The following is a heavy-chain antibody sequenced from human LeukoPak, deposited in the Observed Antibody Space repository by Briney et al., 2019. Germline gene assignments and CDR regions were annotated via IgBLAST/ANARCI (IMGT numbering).Heavy chain of an antibody. Sequence: SGALSLPCAAAGCSISSGYFRGWVRQPPGKGLEWVGSICRSGSTYYSASLKSRVTISVDTSKNQFSLKLSCVTAADTAVYYCARSKIAVGAPFAYWGQGTLAPV. CDR1: GCSISSGYF. CDR2: ICRSGST. J-gene: IGHJ4*02. D-gene: IGHD6-19*01. CDR3: ARSKIAVGAPFAY. V-gene: IGHV4-38-2*01.